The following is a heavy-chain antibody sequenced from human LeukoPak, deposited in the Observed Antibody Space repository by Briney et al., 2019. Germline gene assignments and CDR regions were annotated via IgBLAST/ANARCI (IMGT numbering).Heavy chain of an antibody. V-gene: IGHV3-30*03. J-gene: IGHJ4*02. D-gene: IGHD2-2*01. CDR3: VRGFSSTYFSDPFDY. Sequence: GRSLKLSCAASGFTFSSSVMHWVRQAPGKWLEWMAGISSDGNSEHFVDSVKGRFTISRDNSKNTLYLQMNSLRAEDTAVYYCVRGFSSTYFSDPFDYWGQGTLVTVSS. CDR1: GFTFSSSV. CDR2: ISSDGNSE.